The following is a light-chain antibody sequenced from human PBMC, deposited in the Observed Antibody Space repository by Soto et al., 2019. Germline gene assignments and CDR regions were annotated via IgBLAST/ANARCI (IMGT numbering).Light chain of an antibody. V-gene: IGKV3-15*01. CDR3: QTYNDYPFM. CDR2: GVS. J-gene: IGKJ2*01. CDR1: ESLFGF. Sequence: EIVMTQSPATLSASPGESVSLSCRASESLFGFLAWYQQKPGQAPRLLIYGVSTKATGVPARFSGSGSAAEFTLTISSVQSDDSAVYYCQTYNDYPFMFGQGTKLEI.